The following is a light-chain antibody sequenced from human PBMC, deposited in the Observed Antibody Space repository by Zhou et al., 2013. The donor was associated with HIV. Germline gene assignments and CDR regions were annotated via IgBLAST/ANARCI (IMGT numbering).Light chain of an antibody. Sequence: IVLTQSPDTLSLSPGERVTLSCRASQSVSSNYLVWYQQKPGQAPRLLIYGASSRATGIPERFSGSGSGTDFTLTISRLEPEDFAVYYCQQYGNSPXTFGGGTK. CDR1: QSVSSNY. J-gene: IGKJ4*01. CDR3: QQYGNSPXT. V-gene: IGKV3-20*01. CDR2: GAS.